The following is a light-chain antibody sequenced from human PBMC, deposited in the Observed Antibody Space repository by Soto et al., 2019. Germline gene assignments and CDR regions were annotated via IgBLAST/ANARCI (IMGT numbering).Light chain of an antibody. Sequence: EIVLTQSPGTLSLSPGERATLSCRASQSVSRNYLVWYQQKPGQAPRLLIYGASNRATGIPDRFSGSGSGTEFTLTISSLQSEDFAVYYCQQYNNWPRITFGPGTKVDIK. CDR3: QQYNNWPRIT. V-gene: IGKV3-15*01. CDR1: QSVSRN. CDR2: GAS. J-gene: IGKJ3*01.